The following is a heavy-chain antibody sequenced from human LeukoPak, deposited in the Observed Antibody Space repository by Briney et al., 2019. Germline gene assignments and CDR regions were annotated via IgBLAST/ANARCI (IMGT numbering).Heavy chain of an antibody. D-gene: IGHD6-13*01. CDR1: GGSFSGYY. CDR2: INHSGST. CDR3: ASSIAAAGNDY. V-gene: IGHV4-34*01. J-gene: IGHJ4*02. Sequence: SETLSLTCAVYGGSFSGYYWSWVRQPPGKGLEWIGEINHSGSTNYNPSLKSRVAISVDTSKNQFSLKLSSVTAADTAVYYCASSIAAAGNDYWGQGTLVTVSS.